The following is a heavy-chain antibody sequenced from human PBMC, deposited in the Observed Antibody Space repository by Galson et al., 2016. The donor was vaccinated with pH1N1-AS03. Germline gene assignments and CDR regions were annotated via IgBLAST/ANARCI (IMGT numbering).Heavy chain of an antibody. CDR1: GGTFSSYA. Sequence: SVKVSCKASGGTFSSYAFSWVRQAPGQGLEWMGGVIPIFGTTNYAQKFQGRVTITADKSTSTAYMELRSLRSDDTAVYYCGRAMVPTTYYGMDVWGQGTTVTVSS. D-gene: IGHD4/OR15-4a*01. V-gene: IGHV1-69*06. CDR2: VIPIFGTT. J-gene: IGHJ6*02. CDR3: GRAMVPTTYYGMDV.